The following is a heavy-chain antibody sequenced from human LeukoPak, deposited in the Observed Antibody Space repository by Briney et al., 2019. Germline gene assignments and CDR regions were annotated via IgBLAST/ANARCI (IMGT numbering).Heavy chain of an antibody. CDR2: INPSGSA. CDR1: GGSFTGYY. Sequence: SETLSLTCTVYGGSFTGYYWSWIRQPPGKGLEWIGEINPSGSANYRPSLKSRLTISLDTPKNLFSLKLVSLTDADTAVHYCARKLSNRWLSPWGQGTLVIVSS. V-gene: IGHV4-34*01. CDR3: ARKLSNRWLSP. D-gene: IGHD6-19*01. J-gene: IGHJ5*02.